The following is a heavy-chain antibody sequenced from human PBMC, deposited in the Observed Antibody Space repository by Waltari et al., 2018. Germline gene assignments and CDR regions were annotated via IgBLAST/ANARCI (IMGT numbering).Heavy chain of an antibody. CDR2: ISESGLSA. V-gene: IGHV3-23*04. J-gene: IGHJ6*03. Sequence: EVELVESGGGLVQPGGSLRLSCVASGFTFSSYGMTWVRQAPGKGLEWGSSISESGLSAYYADSVKGRLTISRDNSKNTLYLQMNILIAEDTAVYYCAKDLLVGAVYYYYYMDVWGKGTTVIVSS. D-gene: IGHD1-26*01. CDR1: GFTFSSYG. CDR3: AKDLLVGAVYYYYYMDV.